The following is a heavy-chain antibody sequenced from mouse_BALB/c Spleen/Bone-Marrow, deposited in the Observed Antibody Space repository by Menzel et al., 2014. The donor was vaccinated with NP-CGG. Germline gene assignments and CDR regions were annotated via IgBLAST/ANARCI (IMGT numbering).Heavy chain of an antibody. J-gene: IGHJ2*01. Sequence: VQLQQSGAELVRPGTSVKVSCKASGYAFTNYLIEWVKQRPGQGLEWIGVINPGSGGANYNEKFKGKATLTADKSSSTAYMQLSSLTSDDSAVYFCAREWTARAADYWGQGTTLTVSS. CDR1: GYAFTNYL. V-gene: IGHV1-54*01. CDR2: INPGSGGA. CDR3: AREWTARAADY. D-gene: IGHD3-2*01.